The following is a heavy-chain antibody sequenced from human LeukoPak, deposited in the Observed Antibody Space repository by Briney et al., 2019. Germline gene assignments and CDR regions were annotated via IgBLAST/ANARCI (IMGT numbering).Heavy chain of an antibody. V-gene: IGHV4-59*01. J-gene: IGHJ5*02. D-gene: IGHD5-18*01. CDR2: IYYSGST. Sequence: SETLSLTCTVSGGSISSYYWSWIRQPPGKGLEWIGYIYYSGSTNYNPSLKSRVTISVDTSKNQFSLKLSSVTAADTAVYYCARVKLWFGWFDPWGQGTLVTVSS. CDR1: GGSISSYY. CDR3: ARVKLWFGWFDP.